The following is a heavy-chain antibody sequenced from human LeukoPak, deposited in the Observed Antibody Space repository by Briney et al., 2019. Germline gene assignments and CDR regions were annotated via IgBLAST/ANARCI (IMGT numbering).Heavy chain of an antibody. J-gene: IGHJ4*02. CDR3: AKDREYSSSSFFDY. D-gene: IGHD6-6*01. CDR2: ISYDGSNK. Sequence: GGSLRLSCAASGFTFSSYGMHWVRQDPGKGLEWVAVISYDGSNKYYADSVKGRFTISRDNSKNTLYLQMNSLRAEDTAVYYCAKDREYSSSSFFDYWGQGTLVTVSS. CDR1: GFTFSSYG. V-gene: IGHV3-30*18.